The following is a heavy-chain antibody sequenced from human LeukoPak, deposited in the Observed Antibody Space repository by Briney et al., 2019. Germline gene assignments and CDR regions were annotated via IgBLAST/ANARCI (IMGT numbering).Heavy chain of an antibody. D-gene: IGHD1-26*01. V-gene: IGHV4-59*01. Sequence: SETLSLTCTVSGGSISSYYWSWIRQPPGKGLEWIGYIQYSGSTNYNPSLTSRVTISVDTSKNQFSLKLTSVTAADTAVYYCARQGSGGRAFDIWGQGTMVTVSS. CDR3: ARQGSGGRAFDI. CDR2: IQYSGST. J-gene: IGHJ3*02. CDR1: GGSISSYY.